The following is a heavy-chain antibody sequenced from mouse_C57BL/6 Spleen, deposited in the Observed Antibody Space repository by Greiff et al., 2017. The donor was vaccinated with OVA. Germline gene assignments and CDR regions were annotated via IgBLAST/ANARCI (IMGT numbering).Heavy chain of an antibody. V-gene: IGHV1-55*01. CDR1: GYTFTSYW. CDR3: AREEDDGQGFAD. CDR2: IYPGSGST. J-gene: IGHJ3*01. D-gene: IGHD1-2*01. Sequence: QVQLKQPGAELVKPGASVKMSCKASGYTFTSYWITWVKQRPGHGLEWIGDIYPGSGSTNYNEKFKSKATLTVDTSSSTAYMQLSSLTSEDAAVEYSAREEDDGQGFADWGQGTLGTVSA.